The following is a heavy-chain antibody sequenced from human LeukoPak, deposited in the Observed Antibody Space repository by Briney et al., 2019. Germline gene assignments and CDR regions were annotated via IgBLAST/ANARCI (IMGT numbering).Heavy chain of an antibody. Sequence: SETLSLTCTVSGGSISSSSYYWGWIRQPPGKGLEWIGSIYYSGSTYYNPSLKSRVTISVDTSKNQFSLKLSSVTAADTAVYYCARLEDNWFDPWGQGTLVTVFS. J-gene: IGHJ5*02. CDR3: ARLEDNWFDP. V-gene: IGHV4-39*01. CDR1: GGSISSSSYY. CDR2: IYYSGST.